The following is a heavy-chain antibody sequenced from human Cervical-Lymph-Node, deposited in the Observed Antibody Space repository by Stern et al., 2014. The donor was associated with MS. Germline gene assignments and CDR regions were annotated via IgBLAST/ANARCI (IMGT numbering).Heavy chain of an antibody. CDR2: IYYSGST. CDR3: ARSLGGNPPDY. CDR1: GGSISSGGYY. V-gene: IGHV4-31*01. Sequence: QLQLQESGPGLVKPSQTLSLTCTVSGGSISSGGYYWSWLRQHPGKGLEWIGYIYYSGSTYYNPSLKSLVTISVDTSKNQFSLKLSSVTAADTAVYYCARSLGGNPPDYWGQGTLVTVSS. D-gene: IGHD4-23*01. J-gene: IGHJ4*02.